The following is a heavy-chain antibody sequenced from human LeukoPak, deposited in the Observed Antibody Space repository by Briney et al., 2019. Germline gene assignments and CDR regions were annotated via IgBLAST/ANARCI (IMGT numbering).Heavy chain of an antibody. CDR1: GYSFTTNW. J-gene: IGHJ4*02. V-gene: IGHV5-51*01. CDR2: IYPADSDT. D-gene: IGHD6-19*01. Sequence: GESLQISCKASGYSFTTNWIGWVRQLPGKGLGWMGIIYPADSDTRYSPSFQGQVTISSDKSISTAYLQWSSLEASDTAMYYCARPGYSSSLDYWGQGTLVTVSA. CDR3: ARPGYSSSLDY.